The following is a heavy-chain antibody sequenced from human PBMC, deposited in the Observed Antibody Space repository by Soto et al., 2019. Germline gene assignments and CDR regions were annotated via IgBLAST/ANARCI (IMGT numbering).Heavy chain of an antibody. D-gene: IGHD3-16*01. CDR1: GGSISSGGYS. CDR2: IYHSGST. V-gene: IGHV4-30-2*01. J-gene: IGHJ4*02. CDR3: ARELGGPYYFDY. Sequence: PSETLSLTCAVSGGSISSGGYSWSWIRQPPGKGLEWIGYIYHSGSTYYNPSLKSRVTISIDRSKNQFSLKLSSVTAADTAVYYCARELGGPYYFDYWGQGTLVTVSS.